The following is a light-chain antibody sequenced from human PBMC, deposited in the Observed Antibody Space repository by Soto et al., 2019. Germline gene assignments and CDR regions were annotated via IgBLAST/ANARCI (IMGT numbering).Light chain of an antibody. Sequence: QSVLTQPASVSGSPGQSITISCTGTSSDVGGYNYVSWYQHHPGKAPKLMIYDVSNRPSGVSNRFSGSKSGNTASLTISGLQAEDEAAYYCSSYTSSSLGVFGGGTQLTVL. CDR2: DVS. J-gene: IGLJ2*01. CDR3: SSYTSSSLGV. V-gene: IGLV2-14*03. CDR1: SSDVGGYNY.